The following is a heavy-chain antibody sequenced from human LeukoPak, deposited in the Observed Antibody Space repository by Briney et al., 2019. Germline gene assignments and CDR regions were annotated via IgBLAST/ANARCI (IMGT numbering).Heavy chain of an antibody. Sequence: KPSETLSLTCNGSGGSISSYYWSWIRQPAGKGLEWIGRINTSGTGNYNPSLMSRVTMSVDTSKNQFSLNLTSVTAADTAVYYCARGGVVPAAIPLPDSWFDPWGQGTLVTVSS. CDR3: ARGGVVPAAIPLPDSWFDP. CDR1: GGSISSYY. J-gene: IGHJ5*02. D-gene: IGHD2-2*02. CDR2: INTSGTG. V-gene: IGHV4-4*07.